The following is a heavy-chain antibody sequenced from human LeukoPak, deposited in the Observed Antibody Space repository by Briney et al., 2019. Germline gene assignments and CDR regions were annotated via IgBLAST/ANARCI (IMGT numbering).Heavy chain of an antibody. Sequence: WGSLRLSCAASGFTFSSYAISWVRQVPGKGLEWVSAISGSGGSTYYADSVKGRFTISRDNSKNTLYLQMNSLRAEDTAVYYCANQRQSAELDYWGQGTLVAVSS. CDR1: GFTFSSYA. D-gene: IGHD1-14*01. J-gene: IGHJ4*02. V-gene: IGHV3-23*01. CDR3: ANQRQSAELDY. CDR2: ISGSGGST.